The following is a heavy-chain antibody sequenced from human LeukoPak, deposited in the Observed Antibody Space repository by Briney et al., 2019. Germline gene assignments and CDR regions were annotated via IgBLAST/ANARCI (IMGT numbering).Heavy chain of an antibody. V-gene: IGHV4-59*01. CDR1: GGSISSYY. D-gene: IGHD6-13*01. CDR3: ARAGSWYWFDH. J-gene: IGHJ5*02. CDR2: IYYSGST. Sequence: PSETLSLTCTVSGGSISSYYWSWVRQPPGKGLEWIGYIYYSGSTNYNPSLNSRVTISVDTSKIQFSLQLSSVTAADTAVYYCARAGSWYWFDHWGQGTLVTVSS.